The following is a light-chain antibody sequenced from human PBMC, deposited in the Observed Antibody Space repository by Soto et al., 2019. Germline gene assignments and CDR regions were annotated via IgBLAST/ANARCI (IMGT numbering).Light chain of an antibody. CDR2: DTS. V-gene: IGKV3-20*01. J-gene: IGKJ3*01. Sequence: EIVLMQSPGTLSLSPGEGATLSCRASQSVNNNYLAWYQQRPGQAPTVLIFDTSRSATGVPDRFSGSGSGTYFTLRISRVEPDDFAVYYCQQYGSSQFTFGPGTKVNIK. CDR1: QSVNNNY. CDR3: QQYGSSQFT.